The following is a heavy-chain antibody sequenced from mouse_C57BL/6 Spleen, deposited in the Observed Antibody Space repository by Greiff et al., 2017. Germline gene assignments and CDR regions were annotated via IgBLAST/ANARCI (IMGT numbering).Heavy chain of an antibody. J-gene: IGHJ2*01. CDR2: INPNNGGT. D-gene: IGHD2-4*01. CDR3: ASPGDYDGNFDY. V-gene: IGHV1-26*01. CDR1: GYTFTDYY. Sequence: EVQLQQSGPELVKPGASVKISCKASGYTFTDYYMNWVKQSHGKSLEWIGDINPNNGGTSYNQKFKGKATLTVDKSSSTAYMELRSLTSEDSAVYYCASPGDYDGNFDYWGQGTTLTVSS.